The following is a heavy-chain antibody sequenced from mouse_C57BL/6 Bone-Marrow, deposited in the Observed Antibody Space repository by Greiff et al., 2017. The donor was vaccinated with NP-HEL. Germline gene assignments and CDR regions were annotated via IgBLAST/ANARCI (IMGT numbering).Heavy chain of an antibody. J-gene: IGHJ3*01. CDR2: ISPRSGNT. Sequence: QVQLKESGAELARPGASVKLSCKASGYTFTSYGISWVKQRTGQGLEWIGEISPRSGNTYSNEKFKGQATLPADKSASTAYMELRSLTSEDSAVYFCASHYGSSYGCAYWGQGTLVTVSA. CDR3: ASHYGSSYGCAY. V-gene: IGHV1-81*01. D-gene: IGHD1-1*01. CDR1: GYTFTSYG.